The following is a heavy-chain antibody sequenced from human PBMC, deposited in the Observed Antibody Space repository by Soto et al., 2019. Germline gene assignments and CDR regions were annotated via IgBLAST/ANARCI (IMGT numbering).Heavy chain of an antibody. CDR1: GGSITSYY. D-gene: IGHD6-6*01. V-gene: IGHV4-59*01. CDR3: ARDPISARPFFDY. J-gene: IGHJ4*02. CDR2: IHYSGST. Sequence: PSETLSLTCTVSGGSITSYYWSWIRQPPGKGLEWIGDIHYSGSTNYNPSLKSRVTISTDTSKNQFSLNLSSVTAADTAVYYCARDPISARPFFDYWGKGTLVTVSS.